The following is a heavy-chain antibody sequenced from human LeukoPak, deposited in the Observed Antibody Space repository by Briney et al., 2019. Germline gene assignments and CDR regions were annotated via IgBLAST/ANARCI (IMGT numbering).Heavy chain of an antibody. J-gene: IGHJ3*02. CDR2: IIPILGIA. Sequence: SVKVSCKASGGTFSSYAISWVRQAPGQGLEWMGRIIPILGIANYAQKFQGRVTITADKSTSTAYMELSSLRSEDTAGYYCARGATGDAFDIWGQGTMVTVSS. CDR1: GGTFSSYA. D-gene: IGHD1-26*01. V-gene: IGHV1-69*04. CDR3: ARGATGDAFDI.